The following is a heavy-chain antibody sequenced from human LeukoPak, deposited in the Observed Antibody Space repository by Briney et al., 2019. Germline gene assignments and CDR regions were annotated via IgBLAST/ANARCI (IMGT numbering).Heavy chain of an antibody. J-gene: IGHJ4*02. CDR2: IRSKAYGGTT. D-gene: IGHD3-9*01. CDR1: GFTFSNYN. Sequence: GGSLRLSCAASGFTFSNYNMNWVRQAPGKGLEWVGFIRSKAYGGTTEYAASVKGRFTISRDDSKSIAYLQMNSLKTEDTAVYYCTRGDRYFDYWGQGTLVTVSS. V-gene: IGHV3-49*04. CDR3: TRGDRYFDY.